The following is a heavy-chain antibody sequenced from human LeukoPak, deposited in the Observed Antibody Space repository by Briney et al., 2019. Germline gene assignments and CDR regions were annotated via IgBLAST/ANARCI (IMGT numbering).Heavy chain of an antibody. V-gene: IGHV3-9*01. CDR2: IRWNSGSI. CDR3: AKDIATIAAAGSYYYGMDV. CDR1: GFTFDDYA. J-gene: IGHJ6*02. D-gene: IGHD6-13*01. Sequence: GGSLRLSCAASGFTFDDYAMHWVRQAPGKGLEGVSGIRWNSGSIGYADPVKGRFTISRDNAKNSLYLQMNSLRAEDTALYYCAKDIATIAAAGSYYYGMDVWGQGTTVTVSS.